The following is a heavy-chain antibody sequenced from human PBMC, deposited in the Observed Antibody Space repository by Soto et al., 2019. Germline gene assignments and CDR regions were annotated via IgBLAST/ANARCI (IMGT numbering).Heavy chain of an antibody. Sequence: NPSETLSLTCTVSGGSISSGDYYWSWIRQPPGKGLEWIGYIYYSGSTYYNPSLKSRVTISVDTSKNQFSLKLSSVTAADTAVYYCAREVPYYDFWSGYAPQLNWFDPWGQGTLVTVSS. D-gene: IGHD3-3*01. CDR3: AREVPYYDFWSGYAPQLNWFDP. J-gene: IGHJ5*02. CDR1: GGSISSGDYY. V-gene: IGHV4-30-4*01. CDR2: IYYSGST.